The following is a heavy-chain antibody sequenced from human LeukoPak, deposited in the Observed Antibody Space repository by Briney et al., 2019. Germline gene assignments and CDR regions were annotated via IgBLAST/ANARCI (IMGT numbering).Heavy chain of an antibody. CDR1: GGPVTTYY. Sequence: SGTLSLTCTVSGGPVTTYYWSWIRQPPGKGLEWIGYMSYRGSTNYNPSLKSRVTISIDTSKNQFSLKLNSVTAADTAVYYCARGLGPYCLSTSCQDYWGRGTLVTVSS. J-gene: IGHJ4*02. V-gene: IGHV4-59*02. CDR3: ARGLGPYCLSTSCQDY. D-gene: IGHD2-2*01. CDR2: MSYRGST.